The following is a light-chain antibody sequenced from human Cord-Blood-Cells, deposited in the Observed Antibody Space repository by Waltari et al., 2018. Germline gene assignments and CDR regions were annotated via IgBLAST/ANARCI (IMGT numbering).Light chain of an antibody. V-gene: IGLV1-44*01. CDR2: SNN. J-gene: IGLJ3*02. CDR1: SSNTGSNT. CDR3: AAWDDSLNGPV. Sequence: QSVLTQPPSASGTPGQRVTISCSGSSSNTGSNTVNWYQQLPGTTPKLLIYSNNRRPSGGPDRFSGAKSGPSASLAISGLQSEDEADYYCAAWDDSLNGPVFGGGTKLTVL.